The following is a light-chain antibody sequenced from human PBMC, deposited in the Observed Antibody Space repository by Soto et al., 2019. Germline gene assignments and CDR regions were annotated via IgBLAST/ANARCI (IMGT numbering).Light chain of an antibody. CDR3: SSYTSSSTLV. V-gene: IGLV2-14*01. CDR1: SSDVGGYNY. J-gene: IGLJ2*01. Sequence: QSALTQPASVSGSPGQSITISCTGTSSDVGGYNYVSWYQQHPGKAPKLMIYDVSNRPSGVSNRFSGSKSGNTASLTISGLQAEDAADYYCSSYTSSSTLVFGGGTMLTVL. CDR2: DVS.